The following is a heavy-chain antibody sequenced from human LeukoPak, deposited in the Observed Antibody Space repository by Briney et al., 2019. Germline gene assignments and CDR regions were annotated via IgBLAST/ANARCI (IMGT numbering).Heavy chain of an antibody. CDR1: GFTFSDYF. D-gene: IGHD4-11*01. CDR2: ISSSGNTI. V-gene: IGHV3-11*01. CDR3: ARDRNGKFDY. Sequence: TGGSLRLSCAASGFTFSDYFMSWLRQAPGKGLEWVSYISSSGNTIYYADSVKGRFTISRDNAKISLFLQMNSLRAEDTAVYYCARDRNGKFDYWGQGTLVTVSS. J-gene: IGHJ4*02.